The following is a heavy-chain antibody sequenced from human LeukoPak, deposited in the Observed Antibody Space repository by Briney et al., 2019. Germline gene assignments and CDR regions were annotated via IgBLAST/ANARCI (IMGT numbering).Heavy chain of an antibody. CDR2: ISYDGSNK. D-gene: IGHD4-11*01. J-gene: IGHJ6*03. Sequence: PGGSLRLSCAASGFTFSSYAMSWVRQAPGKGLEWVAVISYDGSNKYYADSVKGRFTISRDNSKNTLYLQMNSLRAEDTAVYYCARDPLQFPYYYYMDVWGKGTTVTVSS. V-gene: IGHV3-30-3*01. CDR1: GFTFSSYA. CDR3: ARDPLQFPYYYYMDV.